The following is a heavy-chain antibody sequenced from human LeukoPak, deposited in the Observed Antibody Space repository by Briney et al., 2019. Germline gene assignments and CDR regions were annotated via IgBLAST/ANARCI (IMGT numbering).Heavy chain of an antibody. Sequence: SVKVSCKASGGTIGTHAVSWVRQAPGQGLEWMGRIIPLLNIATYAQKFQGRVTVTADKSTSTADMQLSSLKSEDTAVYYCAVTHDFGDYGGQTGYYFSSWGQGTLVTVSS. J-gene: IGHJ4*02. CDR3: AVTHDFGDYGGQTGYYFSS. V-gene: IGHV1-69*04. CDR2: IIPLLNIA. CDR1: GGTIGTHA. D-gene: IGHD4-17*01.